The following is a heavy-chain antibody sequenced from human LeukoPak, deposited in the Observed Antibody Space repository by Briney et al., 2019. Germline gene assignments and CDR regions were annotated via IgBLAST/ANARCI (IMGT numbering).Heavy chain of an antibody. Sequence: PSETLSLTCTVSGGSISSYYWSWIRQPAGKGLEWIGRIYTSGSTNYNASLKSRVSMSVDTSKNQFSLKLSSVTAADTAVFYCARENSGSYREFDYWGQGTMVTVSS. D-gene: IGHD1-26*01. CDR3: ARENSGSYREFDY. V-gene: IGHV4-4*07. CDR2: IYTSGST. J-gene: IGHJ4*02. CDR1: GGSISSYY.